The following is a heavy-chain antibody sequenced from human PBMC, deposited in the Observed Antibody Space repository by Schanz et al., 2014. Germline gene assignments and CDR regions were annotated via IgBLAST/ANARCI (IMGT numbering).Heavy chain of an antibody. Sequence: VQLAESGGGLVQPGGSLRLSCAASGFTFSSYGMHWVRQAPGKGLEWVAVIWYDGSNKYYADSVKGRFTISRDNSKNTLFLQMNSLRAEDTAVYYCARKMKLGVYGGKGHDSLDIWGQGTMVTVSS. D-gene: IGHD4-17*01. CDR1: GFTFSSYG. CDR2: IWYDGSNK. J-gene: IGHJ3*02. V-gene: IGHV3-33*08. CDR3: ARKMKLGVYGGKGHDSLDI.